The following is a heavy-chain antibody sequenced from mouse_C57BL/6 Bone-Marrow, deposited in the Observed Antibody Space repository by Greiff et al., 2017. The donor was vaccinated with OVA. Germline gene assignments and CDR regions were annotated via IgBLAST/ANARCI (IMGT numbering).Heavy chain of an antibody. CDR1: GFSFTSYG. D-gene: IGHD1-1*02. Sequence: VKLQESGPGLVQPSQSLSITCTVSGFSFTSYGVHWVRQSPGKGLEWLGVIWSGGSTDYNAFISRLSISKDNSKSQVFFKMNSLQADDTAIYYCARGGPYWYFDIWGTGTTVTVSS. J-gene: IGHJ1*03. CDR3: ARGGPYWYFDI. CDR2: IWSGGST. V-gene: IGHV2-2*01.